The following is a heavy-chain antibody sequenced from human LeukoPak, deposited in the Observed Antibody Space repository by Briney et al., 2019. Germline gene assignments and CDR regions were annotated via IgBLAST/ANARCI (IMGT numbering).Heavy chain of an antibody. Sequence: SVKVSCKASGGTFSSYAISWVRQAPGQGLEWMGGIIPIFGTANYAQKFQDRVTITADESTSTAYMELSSLRSEDTAVYYCARTVTGIQLYYYFDYWGQGTLVTVSS. CDR2: IIPIFGTA. V-gene: IGHV1-69*13. D-gene: IGHD5-18*01. CDR1: GGTFSSYA. J-gene: IGHJ4*02. CDR3: ARTVTGIQLYYYFDY.